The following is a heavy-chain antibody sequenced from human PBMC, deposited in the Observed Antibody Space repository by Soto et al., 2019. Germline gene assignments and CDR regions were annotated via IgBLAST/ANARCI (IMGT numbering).Heavy chain of an antibody. J-gene: IGHJ4*02. CDR1: GFSLSTSGVG. CDR2: IYWDDDK. D-gene: IGHD5-12*01. Sequence: QITLKESGPTLVKPTQTLTLTCTFSGFSLSTSGVGVGWIRQPPGKALEWLALIYWDDDKRYSPSLKSRLTITKDTSKNQVVLTMTNMDPVDTATYYCAHRPRSYSGYDWDFDYWGQGTLVTVSS. CDR3: AHRPRSYSGYDWDFDY. V-gene: IGHV2-5*02.